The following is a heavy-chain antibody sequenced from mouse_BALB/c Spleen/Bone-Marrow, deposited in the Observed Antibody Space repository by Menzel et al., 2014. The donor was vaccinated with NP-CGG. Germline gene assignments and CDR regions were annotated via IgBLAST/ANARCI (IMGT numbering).Heavy chain of an antibody. J-gene: IGHJ4*01. V-gene: IGHV3-5*02. CDR1: GISITIENYR. CDR2: IYYSGTI. D-gene: IGHD1-1*01. CDR3: AREDYGRDYAMDY. Sequence: DVQLQESGPGLVKPSQTVSLTCTVTGISITIENYRWSWIRQFPGNKLEWIGCIYYSGTITYNPSLTSRTTITRDTSKNQFFLEMNSLTAEDTATYYCAREDYGRDYAMDYWGQGTSVTVSS.